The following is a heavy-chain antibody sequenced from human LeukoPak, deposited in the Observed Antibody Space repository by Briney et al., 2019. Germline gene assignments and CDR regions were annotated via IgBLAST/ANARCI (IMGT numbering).Heavy chain of an antibody. D-gene: IGHD6-13*01. CDR1: GFSFSSYW. J-gene: IGHJ4*02. CDR2: IKEDESEK. Sequence: GGSLRLSCAASGFSFSSYWMSWVRQAPGKGLEWVANIKEDESEKNYVDSVKGRISISRDNAKNSLYLQMNSLRAEDTAVYYCARYLGYSSFDYWGQGTLVTVSS. V-gene: IGHV3-7*01. CDR3: ARYLGYSSFDY.